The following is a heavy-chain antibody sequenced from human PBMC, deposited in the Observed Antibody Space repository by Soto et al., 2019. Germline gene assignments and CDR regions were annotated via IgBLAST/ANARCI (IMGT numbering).Heavy chain of an antibody. CDR2: INPIGGST. CDR1: GYTFTSYY. Sequence: GASVKVSCKASGYTFTSYYMHWVRQAPGQGLEWMGIINPIGGSTSYAQKFQGRVTMTRDTSTSTVYMELSSLRSEDTAVYYCARDQGDGYNYSRGGYGMDVWGQGTTVTVSS. D-gene: IGHD1-1*01. CDR3: ARDQGDGYNYSRGGYGMDV. J-gene: IGHJ6*02. V-gene: IGHV1-46*01.